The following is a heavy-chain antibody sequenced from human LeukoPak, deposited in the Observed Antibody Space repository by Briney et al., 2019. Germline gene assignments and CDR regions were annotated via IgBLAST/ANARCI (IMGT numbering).Heavy chain of an antibody. CDR1: GYSFTSYW. CDR2: IYPGDSDT. V-gene: IGHV5-51*01. Sequence: GESLKISCKGSGYSFTSYWIGWVRQMPGKGLEWMGIIYPGDSDTRYSPSFQGQVTISADKSISTAYLQWSSLKASDTAMYYCARPPAYCGGDCFFDYWGQGTLVTVSP. CDR3: ARPPAYCGGDCFFDY. J-gene: IGHJ4*02. D-gene: IGHD2-21*01.